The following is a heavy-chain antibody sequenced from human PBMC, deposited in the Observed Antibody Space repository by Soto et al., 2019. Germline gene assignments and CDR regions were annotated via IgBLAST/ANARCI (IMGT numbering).Heavy chain of an antibody. J-gene: IGHJ4*02. CDR3: ARTSSVAWPFDL. CDR2: IFYSGST. Sequence: QVQLQESGPRLVKPSETLSLTCSVSGGSVNYYHWDCIRQSPGKELEWIGSIFYSGSTNYNPSLRSRLTLSVDTSSNQFSLKLTSLTVADTAIYFCARTSSVAWPFDLWGRGTLVTVSS. V-gene: IGHV4-59*02. D-gene: IGHD1-26*01. CDR1: GGSVNYYH.